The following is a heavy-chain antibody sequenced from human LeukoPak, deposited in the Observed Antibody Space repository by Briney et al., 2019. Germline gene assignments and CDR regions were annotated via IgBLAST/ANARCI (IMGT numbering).Heavy chain of an antibody. CDR2: ISGSGGST. CDR1: GFTFSSYA. CDR3: AKVSSGYSSSWYSRSPFDP. D-gene: IGHD6-13*01. V-gene: IGHV3-23*01. Sequence: GGSLRLSCAASGFTFSSYAMSWVRQAPGKGLEWVSAISGSGGSTYYADSVKGRFTISRDNSKNTLYLQMNSLRAEDTAVYYCAKVSSGYSSSWYSRSPFDPWGQGTLVTVSS. J-gene: IGHJ5*02.